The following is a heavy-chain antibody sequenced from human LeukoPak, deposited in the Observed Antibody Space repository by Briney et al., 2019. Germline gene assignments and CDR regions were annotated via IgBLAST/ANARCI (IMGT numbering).Heavy chain of an antibody. CDR2: ISSSGSTI. D-gene: IGHD3-22*01. Sequence: GGSLRLSCAASGFTFSSYEMNWVRQAPGKGLEWVSYISSSGSTIYYADSVEGRFTISRDNAKNSLYLQMNSLRAGDTAVYYCARENYYDSSGYGMDVWGQGTTVTVSS. CDR3: ARENYYDSSGYGMDV. J-gene: IGHJ6*02. CDR1: GFTFSSYE. V-gene: IGHV3-48*03.